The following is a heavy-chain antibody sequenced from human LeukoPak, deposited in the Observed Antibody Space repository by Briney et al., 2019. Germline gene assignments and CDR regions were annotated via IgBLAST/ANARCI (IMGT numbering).Heavy chain of an antibody. D-gene: IGHD2-2*01. CDR3: ARGWDIVVVPAAGATYYFDY. J-gene: IGHJ4*02. V-gene: IGHV4-39*07. Sequence: PSETLSLTCTVSGGSIISSSYYWGWIRQPPGKGLEWIGSIYYSGSTYYNLSLKSRVTISVDTSKNQFSLKLSSVTAADTAVYYCARGWDIVVVPAAGATYYFDYWGQGTLVTVSS. CDR1: GGSIISSSYY. CDR2: IYYSGST.